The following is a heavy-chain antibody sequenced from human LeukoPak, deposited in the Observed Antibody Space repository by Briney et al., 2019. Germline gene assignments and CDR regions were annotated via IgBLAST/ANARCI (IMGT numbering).Heavy chain of an antibody. Sequence: ASVKVSCKASGYTFTSYDINWVRQATGQGLEWMGWMNPNSGNTGYAQKFQGRVTITRNTSISTAYMELSSLRSEDTAVYYCAREGTVGATGYYYYYYVDVWGKRTTVTVSS. CDR2: MNPNSGNT. CDR1: GYTFTSYD. CDR3: AREGTVGATGYYYYYYVDV. J-gene: IGHJ6*03. D-gene: IGHD1-26*01. V-gene: IGHV1-8*03.